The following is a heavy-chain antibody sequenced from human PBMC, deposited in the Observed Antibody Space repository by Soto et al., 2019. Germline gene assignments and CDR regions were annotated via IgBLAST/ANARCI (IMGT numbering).Heavy chain of an antibody. CDR2: INHSGST. J-gene: IGHJ5*02. V-gene: IGHV4-34*01. CDR3: ARGSADCSGGSCYSGFVWFDP. D-gene: IGHD2-15*01. Sequence: SETLSLTCTVYGGSFSGYDWSWIRQPPGKGLEWIGEINHSGSTNYNPSLKSRVTISVDTSKNQFSLKLSSVTAADTAVYCCARGSADCSGGSCYSGFVWFDPWGQGTLVTVSS. CDR1: GGSFSGYD.